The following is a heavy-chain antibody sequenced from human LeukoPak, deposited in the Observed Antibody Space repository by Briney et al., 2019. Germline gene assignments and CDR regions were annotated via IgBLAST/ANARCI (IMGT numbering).Heavy chain of an antibody. CDR3: ARDLAVYSSGWYGVDY. CDR1: GFTFSSYG. J-gene: IGHJ4*02. D-gene: IGHD6-19*01. CDR2: IWYDGSNK. Sequence: PGRSLRLSCAASGFTFSSYGMHWVRQAPGKGLEWVAVIWYDGSNKYYADSVKGRLTISRDNSKNTLYLQMNSLRAEDTAVYYCARDLAVYSSGWYGVDYWGQGTLVTVSS. V-gene: IGHV3-33*01.